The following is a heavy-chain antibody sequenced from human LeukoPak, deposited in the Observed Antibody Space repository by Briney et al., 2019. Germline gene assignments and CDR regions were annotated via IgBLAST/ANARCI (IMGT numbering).Heavy chain of an antibody. V-gene: IGHV3-21*01. Sequence: PGGSLRLSCAASGFSVSACVMSWGRQAPGKGLEWVSSISSSSSYIYYADSVKGRFTISRDNAKNSLYLQMNSLRAEDTAVYYCARERGYDILTGLDYWGQGTLVTVSS. CDR2: ISSSSSYI. D-gene: IGHD3-9*01. J-gene: IGHJ4*02. CDR3: ARERGYDILTGLDY. CDR1: GFSVSACV.